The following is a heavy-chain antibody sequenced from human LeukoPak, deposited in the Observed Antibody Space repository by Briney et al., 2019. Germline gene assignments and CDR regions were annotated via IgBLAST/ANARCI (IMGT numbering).Heavy chain of an antibody. Sequence: GESLKISCKGSGYSFSNYWIGWVRQMPGRGLEWMGIIYPGDSHTTYSPSFEGQVTISADKSISSAYLQWSSLKASDTAMYYCARHYYGSSGYYYFDYWGQGTLVTVS. CDR2: IYPGDSHT. J-gene: IGHJ4*02. V-gene: IGHV5-51*01. CDR1: GYSFSNYW. CDR3: ARHYYGSSGYYYFDY. D-gene: IGHD3-22*01.